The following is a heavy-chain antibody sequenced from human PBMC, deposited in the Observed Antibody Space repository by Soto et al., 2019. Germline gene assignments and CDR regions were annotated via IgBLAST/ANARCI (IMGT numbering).Heavy chain of an antibody. CDR2: IDPSDSYT. V-gene: IGHV5-10-1*01. D-gene: IGHD3-10*01. J-gene: IGHJ6*04. CDR3: ARLHSMVRGVIAPKNSDYYYYGMDV. CDR1: GYNFTSYW. Sequence: GESLKISCKGSGYNFTSYWISWVRQMPGKGLEWMGRIDPSDSYTNYSPSFQGHVTISADKSISTAYLQWSSLKASDTAMYYCARLHSMVRGVIAPKNSDYYYYGMDVWGEGTTVTVSS.